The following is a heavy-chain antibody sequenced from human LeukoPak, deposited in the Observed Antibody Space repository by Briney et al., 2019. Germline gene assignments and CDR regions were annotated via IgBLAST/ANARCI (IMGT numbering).Heavy chain of an antibody. D-gene: IGHD2-2*01. Sequence: QPGGSLRLSCAASGFTFRNYAMNWVRQAPGKGLEWVSAISGRGDSTYYADSVRGRFTISSGTSKNTLYLQMNSLRAEDTAVYYCARAYCSTTDCPPGGYWGQGTLVTVSS. CDR2: ISGRGDST. J-gene: IGHJ4*02. CDR3: ARAYCSTTDCPPGGY. CDR1: GFTFRNYA. V-gene: IGHV3-23*01.